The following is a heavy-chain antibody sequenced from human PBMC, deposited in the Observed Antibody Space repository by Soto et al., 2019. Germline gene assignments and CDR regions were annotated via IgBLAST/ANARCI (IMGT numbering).Heavy chain of an antibody. Sequence: PGGSLRLSCAASGFTFSSYAMHWVRQAPGKGLEWVAVISYDGSNKYYADSVKGRFTISRDNSKNTLYLQMNSLRAEDTAVYYCARDDNWIAGVYGMDVWGQGTTVTVS. V-gene: IGHV3-30-3*01. J-gene: IGHJ6*02. CDR2: ISYDGSNK. D-gene: IGHD1-20*01. CDR3: ARDDNWIAGVYGMDV. CDR1: GFTFSSYA.